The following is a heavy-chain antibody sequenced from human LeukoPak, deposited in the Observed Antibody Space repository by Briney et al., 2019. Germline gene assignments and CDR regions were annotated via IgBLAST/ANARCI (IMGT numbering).Heavy chain of an antibody. CDR3: VATGGYSYGVDY. CDR1: GYTLTELS. D-gene: IGHD5-18*01. Sequence: ASVKVSCKVSGYTLTELSIHWVRQAPGKGLEWMGGFDPEDGETIYAQKFQGRVTMTEDTSTDTAYMELSSLRSEDTAVYYCVATGGYSYGVDYWGQGTLVTVSS. CDR2: FDPEDGET. J-gene: IGHJ4*02. V-gene: IGHV1-24*01.